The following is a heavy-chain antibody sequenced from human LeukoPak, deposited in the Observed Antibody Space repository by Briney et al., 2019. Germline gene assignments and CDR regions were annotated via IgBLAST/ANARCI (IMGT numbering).Heavy chain of an antibody. J-gene: IGHJ4*02. CDR1: SDSISSYY. D-gene: IGHD2-21*01. V-gene: IGHV4-59*01. Sequence: AETLSLTCTVSSDSISSYYWSWIRQSPGKGLEWIGYIYYTGSTNYNPSLKSRVTISGDRSKNQFSLKLSSVTAADTAVYYCARAPWRDYYFDYWGQRTLVTVSS. CDR2: IYYTGST. CDR3: ARAPWRDYYFDY.